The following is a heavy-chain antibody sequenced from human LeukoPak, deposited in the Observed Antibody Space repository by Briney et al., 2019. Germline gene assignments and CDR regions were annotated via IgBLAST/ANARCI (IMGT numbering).Heavy chain of an antibody. D-gene: IGHD1-7*01. V-gene: IGHV4-59*01. J-gene: IGHJ4*02. CDR3: ARNYDLIDY. CDR1: GGSISTYY. Sequence: SETLSLTCTVSGGSISTYYWSWIRQPPGKGLEWIGYIYYSGSTNKNPSLKSRVTISVDTSKNQFSLKLSSVTAADTAVYYCARNYDLIDYWGQGTLVTVSS. CDR2: IYYSGST.